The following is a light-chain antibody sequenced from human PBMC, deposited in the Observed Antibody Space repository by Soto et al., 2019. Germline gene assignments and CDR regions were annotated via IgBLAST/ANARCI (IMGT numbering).Light chain of an antibody. Sequence: QSALTQPASVSGSPGQSITISCTGTSSDVGGYNYVSWYQQYPGKAPKLIIYEVSNRPSGVSNRFSGSQSGNTASLTISGLQAEDEADYYCTSYTSNTTLVFGTGTKVTVL. CDR3: TSYTSNTTLV. CDR2: EVS. CDR1: SSDVGGYNY. V-gene: IGLV2-14*01. J-gene: IGLJ1*01.